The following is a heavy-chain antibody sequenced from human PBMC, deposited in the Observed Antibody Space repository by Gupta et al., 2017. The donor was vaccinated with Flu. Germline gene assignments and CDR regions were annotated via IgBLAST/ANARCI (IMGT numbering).Heavy chain of an antibody. CDR3: AKDGPWTASCPYYCYYMDV. CDR2: IANDGRHK. D-gene: IGHD2-2*01. Sequence: QIQLVESGGGVVQFGTSMRLSCAASGLTFSRYGMHRVRQAPGKGLEWLAEIANDGRHKDYADSVRGRFTISRDNSKNTLSLERDSLRVEDTAVYYCAKDGPWTASCPYYCYYMDVWGKGTTVTVSS. CDR1: GLTFSRYG. J-gene: IGHJ6*03. V-gene: IGHV3-30*18.